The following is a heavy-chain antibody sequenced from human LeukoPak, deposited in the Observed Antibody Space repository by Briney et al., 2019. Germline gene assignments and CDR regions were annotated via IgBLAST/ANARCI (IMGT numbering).Heavy chain of an antibody. CDR1: GFIFSNYA. CDR3: AKRRGSSPNVPVDY. CDR2: FSGGGGTT. J-gene: IGHJ4*02. D-gene: IGHD1-26*01. Sequence: PGGSLRLSCAASGFIFSNYAMSWVRQAPGKGLEWVSTFSGGGGTTYYADSVKGRFTISRDNSNNTLYLQMNSLRVEDTAVYYCAKRRGSSPNVPVDYWGQGTLVTVS. V-gene: IGHV3-23*01.